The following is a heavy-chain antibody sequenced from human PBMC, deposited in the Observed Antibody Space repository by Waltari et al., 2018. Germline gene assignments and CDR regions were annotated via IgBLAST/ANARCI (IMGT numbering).Heavy chain of an antibody. CDR2: ISYSGTT. D-gene: IGHD6-25*01. CDR3: ARNRRLSLDN. Sequence: QLQLQESGPGLVKPSETLSLTCTVSGGSISSGSYYWGWIRQPPGKGLESIGYISYSGTTYYNLSLKSRVTISVDTSKNQFSLKLSSVTAADTAVYYCARNRRLSLDNWGQGTLVTVSS. CDR1: GGSISSGSYY. V-gene: IGHV4-39*07. J-gene: IGHJ4*02.